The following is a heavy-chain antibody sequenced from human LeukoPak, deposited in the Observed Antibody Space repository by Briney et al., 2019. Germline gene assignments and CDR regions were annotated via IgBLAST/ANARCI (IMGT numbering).Heavy chain of an antibody. CDR2: INSDGSST. D-gene: IGHD3-10*01. V-gene: IGHV3-74*01. CDR3: ARVPNYYGSGSQGLWFDP. Sequence: GGSLRLSCAASGFTFSSYWMHWVRQAPGKGLVWVSRINSDGSSTSYADSVKGRFTISRDNAKNTLYLQMNSLRAEDTAVYYCARVPNYYGSGSQGLWFDPWGQGTLVTVSS. CDR1: GFTFSSYW. J-gene: IGHJ5*02.